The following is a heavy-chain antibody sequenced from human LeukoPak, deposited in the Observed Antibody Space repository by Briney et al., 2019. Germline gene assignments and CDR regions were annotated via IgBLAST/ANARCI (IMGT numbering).Heavy chain of an antibody. J-gene: IGHJ5*02. CDR3: ARVRYSSSWYWFDP. CDR1: GYTFTSYD. Sequence: GASVKVSCKASGYTFTSYDINWVRQATGQGLEWMGWMNPNSGNTGYAQKFQGRVTMTRDMSTSTVYMELSSLRSEDTAMYYCARVRYSSSWYWFDPWGQGTLVTVSS. D-gene: IGHD6-13*01. CDR2: MNPNSGNT. V-gene: IGHV1-8*01.